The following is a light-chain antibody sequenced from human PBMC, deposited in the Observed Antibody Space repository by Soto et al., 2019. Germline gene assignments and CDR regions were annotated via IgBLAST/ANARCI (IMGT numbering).Light chain of an antibody. CDR1: NIGSKS. CDR3: QVWDSSSDHHVV. J-gene: IGLJ2*01. CDR2: YDS. Sequence: SYDLTQPPSVSVAPGKTARITRGGNNIGSKSVHWYQQKPGQAPVLVIYYDSDRPSGIPERFSGSNSGNTATLTISRVEAGDEADYYCQVWDSSSDHHVVFGGGTKLTVL. V-gene: IGLV3-21*04.